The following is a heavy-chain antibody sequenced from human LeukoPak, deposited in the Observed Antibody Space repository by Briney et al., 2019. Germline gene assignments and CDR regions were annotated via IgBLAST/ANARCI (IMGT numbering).Heavy chain of an antibody. CDR2: IYYRGST. V-gene: IGHV4-59*08. Sequence: SETLSLTCTVSGGSISSNYWSWIRQSPGKGLEWMGYIYYRGSTDYNPSLKSRLTILVDRSKNQFSLKLSSVTAADTAVYYCARQNYYEVNYRYYGLDVWGQGTTVTVSS. CDR1: GGSISSNY. CDR3: ARQNYYEVNYRYYGLDV. D-gene: IGHD3-22*01. J-gene: IGHJ6*02.